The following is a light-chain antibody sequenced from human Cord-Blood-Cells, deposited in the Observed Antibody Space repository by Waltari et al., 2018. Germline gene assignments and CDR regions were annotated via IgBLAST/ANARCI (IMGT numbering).Light chain of an antibody. J-gene: IGLJ1*01. CDR2: AVS. CDR3: SSYAGSNNYV. V-gene: IGLV2-8*01. Sequence: QSALTQPPSASGPPGQSVTISCTPTSSDVGGYNYVSWYQQHPGKAPKLMIYAVSKRPSGVPDRFSGSKSGNTASLTVSGLQAEDEADYYCSSYAGSNNYVFGTGTKVTVL. CDR1: SSDVGGYNY.